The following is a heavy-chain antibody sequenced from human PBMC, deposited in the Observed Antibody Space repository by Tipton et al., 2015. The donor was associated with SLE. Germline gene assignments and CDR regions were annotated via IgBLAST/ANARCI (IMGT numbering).Heavy chain of an antibody. CDR3: ARAQPGWGYYMDV. J-gene: IGHJ6*03. V-gene: IGHV4-34*01. CDR1: GVSFGGYY. D-gene: IGHD3-16*01. CDR2: INHDGST. Sequence: TLSLTCAVHGVSFGGYYWTWIRQPPGKGLEWIGEINHDGSTNYNPSLKSRVTISVDTSKNQFSLKLSSVTAADTAVYYCARAQPGWGYYMDVWGKGTTVTVSS.